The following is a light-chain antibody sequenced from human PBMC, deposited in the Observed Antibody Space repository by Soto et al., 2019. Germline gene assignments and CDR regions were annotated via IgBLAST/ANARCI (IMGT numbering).Light chain of an antibody. Sequence: EIVLTQSPATLSLSPGERATLSCRASQTFSSHLAWYQQKPGQAPRLHIYDASKRATGIPARVSGRAYGTDLTLTISSLEHEDFAVYYCQQRSNWPPVLTFGQGTRLEIK. CDR1: QTFSSH. CDR3: QQRSNWPPVLT. V-gene: IGKV3-11*01. CDR2: DAS. J-gene: IGKJ5*01.